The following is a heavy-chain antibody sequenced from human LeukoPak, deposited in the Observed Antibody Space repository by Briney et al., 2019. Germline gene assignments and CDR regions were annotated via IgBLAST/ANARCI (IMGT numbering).Heavy chain of an antibody. CDR2: ISGSGGST. J-gene: IGHJ4*02. Sequence: GGSLRLSCAASGFTFSSYAMSWVRQAPGKRLEWVSAISGSGGSTYYADSVKGRFTISRDNSKNTLCLQMNSLRAEDTAVYYCAKIKGGSYSVWGQGTLVTVSS. D-gene: IGHD1-26*01. CDR1: GFTFSSYA. V-gene: IGHV3-23*01. CDR3: AKIKGGSYSV.